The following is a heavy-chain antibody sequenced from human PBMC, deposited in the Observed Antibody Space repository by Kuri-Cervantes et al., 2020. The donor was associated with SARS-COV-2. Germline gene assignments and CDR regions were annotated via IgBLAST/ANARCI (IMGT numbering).Heavy chain of an antibody. D-gene: IGHD1-26*01. Sequence: GESLKISCAASGFTFSDYYMSWIRQAPGKGLEWVSYISSSSSYTNYADSVKGRFTISRDNSRNTLYLQMNSLRAEDTAVYYCASYFYSGPRFSDYWGPGTQVTVSS. CDR3: ASYFYSGPRFSDY. CDR1: GFTFSDYY. CDR2: ISSSSSYT. J-gene: IGHJ4*02. V-gene: IGHV3-11*03.